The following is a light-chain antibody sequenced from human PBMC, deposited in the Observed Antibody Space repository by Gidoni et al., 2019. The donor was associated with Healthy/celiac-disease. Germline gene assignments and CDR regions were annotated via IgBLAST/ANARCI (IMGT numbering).Light chain of an antibody. CDR2: GAS. CDR3: QQYGSSPPLT. CDR1: QRVSSSY. V-gene: IGKV3-20*01. Sequence: EIVLTQSPGTLSLSPGERATRSCRASQRVSSSYLAWYQQKPGQAPRLLIYGASSRATGIPARFSGSGSGTDFTLTISRLEPEDFAVYYCQQYGSSPPLTFGGGTKVEIK. J-gene: IGKJ4*01.